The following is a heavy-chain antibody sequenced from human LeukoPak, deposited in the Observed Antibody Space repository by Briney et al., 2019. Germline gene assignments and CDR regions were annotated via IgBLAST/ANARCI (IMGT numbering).Heavy chain of an antibody. CDR2: IYYSGST. CDR3: ARDCSGGNCFVSYYGMDI. CDR1: GGSISSSSYY. J-gene: IGHJ6*02. D-gene: IGHD2-15*01. Sequence: SETLSLTCTVSGGSISSSSYYWSWIRQPPGKGLEWIGYIYYSGSTNYNPSLKSRVTISVDTSKKQVSLKLSSVTAADTAVYYCARDCSGGNCFVSYYGMDIWGQGTTVTVSS. V-gene: IGHV4-61*01.